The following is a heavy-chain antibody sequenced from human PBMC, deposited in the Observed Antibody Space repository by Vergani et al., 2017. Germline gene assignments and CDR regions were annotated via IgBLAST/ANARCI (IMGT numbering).Heavy chain of an antibody. Sequence: QVQLQESGPGLVKPSQTLSLTCTVSGDSIRSGVYYWGWIRQHPGQGLEWIGYIYHTGTTYYNPSLRGRINISVDTSKNQLSLKLTSVTAADTAVYFCARAGLPFYAFYMDVWGQGTTVTVSS. CDR3: ARAGLPFYAFYMDV. J-gene: IGHJ6*03. CDR2: IYHTGTT. D-gene: IGHD2/OR15-2a*01. CDR1: GDSIRSGVYY. V-gene: IGHV4-31*03.